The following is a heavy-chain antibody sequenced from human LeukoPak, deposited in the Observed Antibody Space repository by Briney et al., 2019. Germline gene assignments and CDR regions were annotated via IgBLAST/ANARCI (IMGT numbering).Heavy chain of an antibody. CDR3: ARDSPTTYYYDSSGYYHFDY. V-gene: IGHV1-69*13. CDR2: IIPIFGTA. CDR1: GYTFTSYD. Sequence: SVKVSCKASGYTFTSYDINWVRQATGQGLEWMGGIIPIFGTANYAQKFQGRVTITADESTSTAYMELSSLRSEDTAVYYCARDSPTTYYYDSSGYYHFDYWGQGTLVTVSS. D-gene: IGHD3-22*01. J-gene: IGHJ4*02.